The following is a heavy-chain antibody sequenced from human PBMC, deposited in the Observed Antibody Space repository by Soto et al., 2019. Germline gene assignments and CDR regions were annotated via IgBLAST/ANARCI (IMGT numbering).Heavy chain of an antibody. CDR1: GFTFSGYA. CDR3: AKRDYYDSATFSPLSES. D-gene: IGHD3-22*01. Sequence: EVQLLESGGGLVQPGGSLRLSCTASGFTFSGYAMSWVRQSPGKELEWVAAITGDGHRTYYADSVEGRFTISRDNSKKTLFLQMNSLRTEDTAIYHCAKRDYYDSATFSPLSESWGQGVLVTVSS. J-gene: IGHJ4*02. V-gene: IGHV3-23*01. CDR2: ITGDGHRT.